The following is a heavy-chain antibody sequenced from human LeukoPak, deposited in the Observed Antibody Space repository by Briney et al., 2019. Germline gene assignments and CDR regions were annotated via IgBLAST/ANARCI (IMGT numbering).Heavy chain of an antibody. V-gene: IGHV1-69*13. CDR3: ARDWDCSSTSCSFMGPFDY. D-gene: IGHD2-2*01. Sequence: GASVKVSCKASGGTFSSYAISWVRQAPGQGLEWMGGIIPIFGTANYAQKFQGRVTITADESTSTAYMELSSLRSEDTAVYYCARDWDCSSTSCSFMGPFDYWGQGTLVTVSS. CDR1: GGTFSSYA. CDR2: IIPIFGTA. J-gene: IGHJ4*02.